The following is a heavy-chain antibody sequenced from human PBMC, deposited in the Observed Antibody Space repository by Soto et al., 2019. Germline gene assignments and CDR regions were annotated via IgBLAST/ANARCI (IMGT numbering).Heavy chain of an antibody. CDR1: GGSFSGYY. D-gene: IGHD2-15*01. V-gene: IGHV4-34*01. Sequence: SETLSLTCAVYGGSFSGYYWSWIRQPPGKGLEWIGEINHSGSTNYNPSLKRRVTISVATSKNQFSLKLSSVTAADTAVYYCARGGDCSGGSCYSGAFDIWGQGTMVTVSS. CDR2: INHSGST. CDR3: ARGGDCSGGSCYSGAFDI. J-gene: IGHJ3*02.